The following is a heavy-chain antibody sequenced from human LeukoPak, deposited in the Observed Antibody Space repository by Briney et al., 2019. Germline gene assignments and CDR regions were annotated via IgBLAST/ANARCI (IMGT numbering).Heavy chain of an antibody. CDR2: ISAYNGNT. Sequence: ASVKVSCKASGYTFTGYYMHWVRQAPGQGLEWMGWISAYNGNTNYAQKLQGRVTMTTDTSTSTAYMELRSLRSDDTAVYYCARDERYGGNAFDYWGQGTLVTVSS. D-gene: IGHD4-23*01. CDR1: GYTFTGYY. V-gene: IGHV1-18*04. CDR3: ARDERYGGNAFDY. J-gene: IGHJ4*02.